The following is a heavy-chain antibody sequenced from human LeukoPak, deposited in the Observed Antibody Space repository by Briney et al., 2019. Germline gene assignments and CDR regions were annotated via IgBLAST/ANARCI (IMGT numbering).Heavy chain of an antibody. V-gene: IGHV3-74*01. CDR1: GFTFSSSA. J-gene: IGHJ4*02. D-gene: IGHD4-17*01. CDR2: INSDGSWT. CDR3: VRDFTTVTTN. Sequence: GGSLRLSCAASGFTFSSSAMSWVRQVPGKGLVWVSHINSDGSWTSYADSVKGRFTISRDNSKNTLYLQMNSLRAEDTAVYYCVRDFTTVTTNWGQGTLVTVSS.